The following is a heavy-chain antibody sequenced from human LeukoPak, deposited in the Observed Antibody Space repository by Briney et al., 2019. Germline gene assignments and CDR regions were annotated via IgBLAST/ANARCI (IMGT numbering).Heavy chain of an antibody. D-gene: IGHD3-22*01. CDR2: ISGSGGST. V-gene: IGHV3-23*01. J-gene: IGHJ2*01. CDR3: AKDPHSEIVVIGFGYFDL. Sequence: GGSLRLSCAASGFTFSSYAMSWVRQAPGKGLEWVAAISGSGGSTYYADSVKGRFTISRDNSKNTLYLQMNSLRAEDTAVYYCAKDPHSEIVVIGFGYFDLWGHGTLVTVSS. CDR1: GFTFSSYA.